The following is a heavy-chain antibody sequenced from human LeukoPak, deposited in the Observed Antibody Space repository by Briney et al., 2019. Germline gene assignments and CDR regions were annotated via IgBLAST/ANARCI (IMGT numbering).Heavy chain of an antibody. Sequence: SETLSLTCTVSGGSISSGDYYWSWIRQPPGKGLEWIGYIYYSGSTYYNPSLKSRVTISVDTSKNQFSLKLSSVTAADTAVYYCARLTRDGYKSDAFDIWGQGTMVTVSS. V-gene: IGHV4-30-4*02. CDR3: ARLTRDGYKSDAFDI. CDR2: IYYSGST. J-gene: IGHJ3*02. D-gene: IGHD5-24*01. CDR1: GGSISSGDYY.